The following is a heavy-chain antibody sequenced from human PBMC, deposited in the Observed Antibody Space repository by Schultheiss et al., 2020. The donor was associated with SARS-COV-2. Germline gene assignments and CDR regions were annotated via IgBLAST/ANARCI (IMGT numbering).Heavy chain of an antibody. Sequence: GGSLRLSCAASGFTFSSYSMNWVRQAPGKGLEWVSSISSSSSYIYYADSVKGRFTISRDNAKNSLYLQMNSLRFEDTAVYYCAASGEWLAEFDYWGQGTLVTVSS. V-gene: IGHV3-21*01. CDR1: GFTFSSYS. CDR3: AASGEWLAEFDY. CDR2: ISSSSSYI. D-gene: IGHD6-19*01. J-gene: IGHJ4*02.